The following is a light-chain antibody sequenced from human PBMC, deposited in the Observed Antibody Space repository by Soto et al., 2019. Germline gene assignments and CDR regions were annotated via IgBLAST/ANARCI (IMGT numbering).Light chain of an antibody. CDR3: CSYAGTNNFYV. V-gene: IGLV2-8*01. CDR2: EVS. Sequence: QSALTQPPSASGSPGQSVTISCTGTSSDVGGYNYVSWYQQRPGKAPKLMIYEVSKRPSGVPDRFSGSKSANTASLTVSGLQAEDEADYYCCSYAGTNNFYVFGTGTKVTV. J-gene: IGLJ1*01. CDR1: SSDVGGYNY.